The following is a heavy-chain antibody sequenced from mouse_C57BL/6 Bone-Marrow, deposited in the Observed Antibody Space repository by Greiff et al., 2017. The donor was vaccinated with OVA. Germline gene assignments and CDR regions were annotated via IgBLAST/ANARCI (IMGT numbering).Heavy chain of an antibody. CDR1: GFTFSDYY. CDR2: INYDGSST. Sequence: EVKLMESEGGLVQPGSSMKLSCTASGFTFSDYYMAWVRQVPEKGLEWVANINYDGSSTYYLDSLKSRFIISRDNAKNILYLQMSSLKSKDTATDYCARSDGYDSFFDYWGQGTTLTVSS. J-gene: IGHJ2*01. D-gene: IGHD2-2*01. CDR3: ARSDGYDSFFDY. V-gene: IGHV5-16*01.